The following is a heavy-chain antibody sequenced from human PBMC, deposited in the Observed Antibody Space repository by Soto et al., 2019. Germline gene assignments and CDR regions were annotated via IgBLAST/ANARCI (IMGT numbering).Heavy chain of an antibody. V-gene: IGHV3-30*18. CDR2: ISYDGSNK. CDR3: VKETYYYDVSSYYPLGS. CDR1: GFTFSSYG. J-gene: IGHJ5*02. Sequence: GGSLRLSCAASGFTFSSYGMHWVRQAPGKGLEWVAVISYDGSNKYYADSVKGRFTISRDNSKNSLYLQMNSLRTEDTALYYCVKETYYYDVSSYYPLGSWGQGTLVTVSS. D-gene: IGHD3-22*01.